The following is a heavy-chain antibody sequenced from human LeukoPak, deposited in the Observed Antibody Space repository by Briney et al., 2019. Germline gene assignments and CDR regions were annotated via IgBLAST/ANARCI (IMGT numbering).Heavy chain of an antibody. CDR1: GFSFSSSW. Sequence: GGSLRLSCAASGFSFSSSWMHWVRQAPGTGLVWVSRINSDGSTTNYADSVKGRFTISRDNAMSTLYLQMDSLRAEDTAVYYCARDFGPYGMDVWGQGTTVTVSS. CDR2: INSDGSTT. CDR3: ARDFGPYGMDV. D-gene: IGHD3-16*01. V-gene: IGHV3-74*01. J-gene: IGHJ6*02.